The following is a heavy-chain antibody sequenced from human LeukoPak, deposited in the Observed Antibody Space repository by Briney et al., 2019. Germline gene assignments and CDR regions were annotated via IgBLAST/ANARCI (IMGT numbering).Heavy chain of an antibody. V-gene: IGHV4-34*01. J-gene: IGHJ6*03. CDR1: GGSFSGYY. CDR2: INHSGST. Sequence: SETLSLPCAVYGGSFSGYYWSWIRPPPGKGLEWIGEINHSGSTNYNPSLKSRVTISVDTSKNQFSLKLSSVTAADTAVYYCARAGSSYYYYYYMDVWGKGTTVTVSS. CDR3: ARAGSSYYYYYYMDV. D-gene: IGHD2-2*01.